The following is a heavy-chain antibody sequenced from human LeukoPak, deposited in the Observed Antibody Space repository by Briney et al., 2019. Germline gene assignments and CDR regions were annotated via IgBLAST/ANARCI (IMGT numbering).Heavy chain of an antibody. Sequence: ASVKVSCKASGYTFTSYGISWVRRAPGQGLDWMGWINAHNGNTKYAQKLQGRVTMTTDTSTSTAYMELRSLRSDDTVVYYCTRKGSYYGSGSYPNWFDPWGQGTLVTVSS. D-gene: IGHD3-10*01. V-gene: IGHV1-18*01. CDR3: TRKGSYYGSGSYPNWFDP. CDR1: GYTFTSYG. CDR2: INAHNGNT. J-gene: IGHJ5*02.